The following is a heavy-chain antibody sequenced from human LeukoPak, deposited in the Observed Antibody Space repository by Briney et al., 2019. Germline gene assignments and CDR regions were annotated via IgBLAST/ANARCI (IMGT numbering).Heavy chain of an antibody. Sequence: SETLSLTCTVSGGSISSYYWSWIRQPPGKGLEWIGYIYYSGSTNYNPSLKSRVTISVDTSKNQFSLKLSSVTAADTAVYYCARENGYYDILTGSAMIDPWGQGTLVTVSS. D-gene: IGHD3-9*01. CDR1: GGSISSYY. V-gene: IGHV4-59*01. CDR3: ARENGYYDILTGSAMIDP. J-gene: IGHJ5*02. CDR2: IYYSGST.